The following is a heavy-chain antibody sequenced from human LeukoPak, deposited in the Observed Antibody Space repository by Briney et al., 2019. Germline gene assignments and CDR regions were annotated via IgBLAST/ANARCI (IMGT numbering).Heavy chain of an antibody. D-gene: IGHD3-22*01. CDR2: IIPIFDTA. CDR1: GGTFSSYA. J-gene: IGHJ4*02. CDR3: ARSYYYDSSGYYSALDY. Sequence: SVKVSCKASGGTFSSYAISWVRQAPGQGLEWMGGIIPIFDTANYAQRFQGRVTITADESTSTAYMELSSLRSEDTAVYYCARSYYYDSSGYYSALDYWGQGTLVTVSS. V-gene: IGHV1-69*13.